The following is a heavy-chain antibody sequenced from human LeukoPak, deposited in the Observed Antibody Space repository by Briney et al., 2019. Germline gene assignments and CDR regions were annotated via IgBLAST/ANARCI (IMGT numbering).Heavy chain of an antibody. Sequence: GSLRLSCAASGFTFSNYGMSWVRQAPGKGLEWVSGISASGGGTSYADSVKGRFTISRDNSKNTLFLQMNSLRAEDTAVYYCAKQYCAGDCFFDYWGQGTLVTVSS. CDR2: ISASGGGT. V-gene: IGHV3-23*01. CDR1: GFTFSNYG. CDR3: AKQYCAGDCFFDY. J-gene: IGHJ4*02. D-gene: IGHD2-21*02.